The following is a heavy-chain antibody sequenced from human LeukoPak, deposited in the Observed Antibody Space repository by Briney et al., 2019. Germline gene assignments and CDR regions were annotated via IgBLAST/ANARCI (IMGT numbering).Heavy chain of an antibody. V-gene: IGHV3-23*01. J-gene: IGHJ3*02. CDR2: ISGDGRTT. Sequence: PGGSLRLSCAASGFTFSMFAMTWVRQAPGKGLEWVSAISGDGRTTYFADSVKGRFTSSRDNSKNTVHLQMDSLRAEDTAIYYCAKCSVTCYANAFYIWGRGTMVTVSS. D-gene: IGHD2-2*01. CDR1: GFTFSMFA. CDR3: AKCSVTCYANAFYI.